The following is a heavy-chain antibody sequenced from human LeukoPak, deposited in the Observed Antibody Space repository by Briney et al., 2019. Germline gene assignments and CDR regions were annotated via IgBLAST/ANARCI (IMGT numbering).Heavy chain of an antibody. J-gene: IGHJ4*02. D-gene: IGHD3-3*01. Sequence: SETLSLTCAVYGGSSSGYYWSWIRQPPGKGLEWIGEINHSGSTNYNPSLKSRVTISVDTSKNQFSLKLSSVTAADTAVYYCARGLIYDFWSGYSLDYWGQGTLVTVSS. CDR1: GGSSSGYY. V-gene: IGHV4-34*01. CDR3: ARGLIYDFWSGYSLDY. CDR2: INHSGST.